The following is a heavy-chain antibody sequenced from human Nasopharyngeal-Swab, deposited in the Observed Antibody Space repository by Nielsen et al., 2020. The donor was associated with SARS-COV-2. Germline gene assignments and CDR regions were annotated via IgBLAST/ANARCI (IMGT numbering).Heavy chain of an antibody. J-gene: IGHJ4*02. V-gene: IGHV3-66*01. D-gene: IGHD3-9*01. CDR1: GFTVSSNY. CDR2: IYSGGST. Sequence: LTCAASGFTVSSNYMSWVRQAPGKGLEWVSVIYSGGSTYYADSVKGRFTISRDNSKNTLYLQMNSLRAEDTAVYYCARAGTYYDILTGYYKGGIDYWGQGTLVTVSS. CDR3: ARAGTYYDILTGYYKGGIDY.